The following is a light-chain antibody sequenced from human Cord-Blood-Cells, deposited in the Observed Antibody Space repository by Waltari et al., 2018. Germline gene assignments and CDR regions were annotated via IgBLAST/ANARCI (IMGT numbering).Light chain of an antibody. Sequence: QSALTQPASVSGSPGQSITISCTGTSSDVGSYNLVSWYQQHPGKAPKLMIYEGSKRPSVVSNRFSGSKSCNTASLTISGLQAEDESDYYCCSYAGSSTLYVFGTGTKVTVL. CDR3: CSYAGSSTLYV. CDR2: EGS. V-gene: IGLV2-23*03. J-gene: IGLJ1*01. CDR1: SSDVGSYNL.